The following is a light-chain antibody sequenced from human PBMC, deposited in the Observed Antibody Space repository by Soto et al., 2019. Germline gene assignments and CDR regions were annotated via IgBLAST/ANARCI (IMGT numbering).Light chain of an antibody. J-gene: IGLJ2*01. Sequence: QSVLTQPASVSGSPGQSITISCTGTSSDVGGYKYVSWYQHHPGRAPKLLIFEVSNRPSGVSSRFSGSKSGNTASLTISGLQAEDEAHYYCLSSTSTKIRLFGGGTKLTVL. CDR2: EVS. V-gene: IGLV2-14*01. CDR1: SSDVGGYKY. CDR3: LSSTSTKIRL.